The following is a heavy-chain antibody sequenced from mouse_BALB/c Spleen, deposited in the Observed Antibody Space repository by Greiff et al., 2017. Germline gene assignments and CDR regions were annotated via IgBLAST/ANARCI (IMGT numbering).Heavy chain of an antibody. V-gene: IGHV5-6-5*01. CDR3: ARVGYAMDY. CDR1: GFTFSSYD. Sequence: EVKVVESGGGLVKPGGSLKLSCAASGFTFSSYDMSWVRQTPEKRLEWVASISSGGSTYYPDSVKGRFTISRDNARNILYLQMSSLRSEDTAMYYCARVGYAMDYWGQGTSVTVSS. CDR2: ISSGGST. J-gene: IGHJ4*01.